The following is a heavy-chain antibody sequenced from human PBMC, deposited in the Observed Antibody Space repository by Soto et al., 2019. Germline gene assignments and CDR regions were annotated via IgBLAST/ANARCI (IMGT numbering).Heavy chain of an antibody. V-gene: IGHV3-9*01. Sequence: GGSLRLSCAASGFTFDDYAMHWVRQAPGKGLEWVSGISWNSGSIGYADSVKGRFTISRDNAKNSLYLQMNSLRAEDTALYYCAKGPPGYCSGGSCFVDYWGQGTLVTVSS. J-gene: IGHJ4*02. CDR1: GFTFDDYA. D-gene: IGHD2-15*01. CDR2: ISWNSGSI. CDR3: AKGPPGYCSGGSCFVDY.